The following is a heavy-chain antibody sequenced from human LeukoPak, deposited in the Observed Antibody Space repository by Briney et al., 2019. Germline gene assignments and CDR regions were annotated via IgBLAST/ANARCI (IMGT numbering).Heavy chain of an antibody. CDR3: AKRPSDYGDYVSYFDY. Sequence: GGSLRLSCAASGFSFISYGMHWVRQAPGKGLEWVGVISDDGRSKDYADSAKGRLTISRDNSKDTLYLQMSSLRDEDTAVYYCAKRPSDYGDYVSYFDYWGQGTLVTVSS. V-gene: IGHV3-30*18. D-gene: IGHD4-17*01. CDR2: ISDDGRSK. CDR1: GFSFISYG. J-gene: IGHJ4*02.